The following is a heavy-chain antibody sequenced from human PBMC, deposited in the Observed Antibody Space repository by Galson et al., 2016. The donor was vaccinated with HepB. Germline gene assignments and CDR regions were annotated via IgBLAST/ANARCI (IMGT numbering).Heavy chain of an antibody. V-gene: IGHV3-33*01. D-gene: IGHD3-10*01. CDR2: MWSDGRNK. Sequence: SLRLSCAASGFNVNDYGIHWDRQAPGKGLEWLAIMWSDGRNKYSADSVKGRFIISRDNSNNTLHLQLNSLRAEDTAVYYCARDRWYGSGSHSNSGFDYWGQGTLVTVSS. J-gene: IGHJ4*02. CDR3: ARDRWYGSGSHSNSGFDY. CDR1: GFNVNDYG.